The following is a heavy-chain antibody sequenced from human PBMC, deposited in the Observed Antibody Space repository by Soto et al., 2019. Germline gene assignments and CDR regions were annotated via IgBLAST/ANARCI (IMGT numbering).Heavy chain of an antibody. CDR3: AKVASGWNYHYFDY. CDR1: GFTFSSYA. V-gene: IGHV3-23*01. Sequence: EVQLLESGGGLVQPGGSLRLSCAASGFTFSSYAMSWVRQAPGKGLEWVSGISGSGGSTHYADSVKGRFTISRDNSKNTLYLQMNSLRADDTAVYYCAKVASGWNYHYFDYWGQGTLVTVSS. CDR2: ISGSGGST. D-gene: IGHD6-19*01. J-gene: IGHJ4*02.